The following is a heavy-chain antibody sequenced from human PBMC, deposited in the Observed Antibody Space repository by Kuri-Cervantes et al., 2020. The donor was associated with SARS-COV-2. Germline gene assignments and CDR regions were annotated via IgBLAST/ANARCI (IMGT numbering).Heavy chain of an antibody. CDR2: ISYDGSNK. J-gene: IGHJ6*02. CDR1: GFTFRSYA. V-gene: IGHV3-30-3*01. CDR3: ARDHYYDSSGYSPPNYYYYGMDV. D-gene: IGHD3-22*01. Sequence: GESLKIPCAASGFTFRSYAMYWVRQAPGKGLEWVAVISYDGSNKYYADSVKGRFTISRDNSKNTLYLQMNSLRAEDTAVYYCARDHYYDSSGYSPPNYYYYGMDVWGQGTTVTVSS.